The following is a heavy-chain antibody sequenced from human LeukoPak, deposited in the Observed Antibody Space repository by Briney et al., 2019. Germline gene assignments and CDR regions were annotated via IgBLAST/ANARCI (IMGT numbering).Heavy chain of an antibody. J-gene: IGHJ6*02. CDR2: ISWNSGSI. CDR3: AKDLAVAGSYGMDV. D-gene: IGHD6-19*01. V-gene: IGHV3-9*01. Sequence: PGGSLRLSCAASGFTFDDYAMHWVRQAPGKGLEWVSGISWNSGSIGYADSVKGRFTISRDNAKNSLYLQMNSLRAEDTALYYCAKDLAVAGSYGMDVWGQGTTVTVSS. CDR1: GFTFDDYA.